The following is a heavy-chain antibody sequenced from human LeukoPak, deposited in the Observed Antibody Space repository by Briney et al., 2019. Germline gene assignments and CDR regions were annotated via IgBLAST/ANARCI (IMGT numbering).Heavy chain of an antibody. CDR2: IIPLLDTP. V-gene: IGHV1-69*13. Sequence: SVKVSCKASGGTFSTFGISWVRQAPGQGLEWMGGIIPLLDTPRYAQKFQGRVTIAADESTSTAYLELTSLRSEDTAMYYCAGIQLWLRDWGQGTLVTVSS. J-gene: IGHJ4*02. CDR3: AGIQLWLRD. CDR1: GGTFSTFG. D-gene: IGHD5-18*01.